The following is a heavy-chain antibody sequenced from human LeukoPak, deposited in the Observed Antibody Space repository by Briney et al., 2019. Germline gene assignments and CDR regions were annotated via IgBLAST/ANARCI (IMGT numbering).Heavy chain of an antibody. CDR1: GFTFSSYD. V-gene: IGHV3-13*01. J-gene: IGHJ6*02. Sequence: GGSLRLSCAASGFTFSSYDMHWVRQAAGKGLEWVSAIGPAGDTYYPGSVKGRFTISRDNAKNSLYLQMNSLRAGDTAVYYCARELVEKNLWFGESTYYYHGMDVWGHGTTVTVSS. D-gene: IGHD3-10*01. CDR2: IGPAGDT. CDR3: ARELVEKNLWFGESTYYYHGMDV.